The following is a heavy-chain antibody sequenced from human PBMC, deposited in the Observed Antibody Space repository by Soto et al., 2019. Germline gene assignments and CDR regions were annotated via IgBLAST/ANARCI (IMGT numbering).Heavy chain of an antibody. CDR2: IKQDGSEE. V-gene: IGHV3-7*01. D-gene: IGHD6-6*01. CDR3: AREIAARL. CDR1: GFTFSSYW. Sequence: EVQLVESGGGLVQPGGSLRLSCAASGFTFSSYWMNWFRQAPGKGLEWVANIKQDGSEENYVDSVKGRFTISRDNAKNALYQQMNSLRGEDTAVYYWAREIAARLWGKGTTVTVSS. J-gene: IGHJ6*04.